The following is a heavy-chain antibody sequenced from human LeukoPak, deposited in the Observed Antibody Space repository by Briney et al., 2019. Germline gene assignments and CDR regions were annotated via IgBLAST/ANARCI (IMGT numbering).Heavy chain of an antibody. CDR1: GFTFSSYS. V-gene: IGHV3-21*01. CDR2: ISSSCSYI. J-gene: IGHJ4*02. D-gene: IGHD6-19*01. CDR3: ARDPSAVAVIGYFPY. Sequence: GGSLRFSCAASGFTFSSYSMNWVRQAPGKGLEWVSSISSSCSYIYYADSVKGRFTISTDNAKNSLYLQMNSLRAEDTAVYYCARDPSAVAVIGYFPYGSQGTLVTVS.